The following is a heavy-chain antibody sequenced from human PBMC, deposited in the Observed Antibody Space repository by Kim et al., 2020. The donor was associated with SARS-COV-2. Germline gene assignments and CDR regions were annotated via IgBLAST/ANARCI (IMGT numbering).Heavy chain of an antibody. V-gene: IGHV5-10-1*01. D-gene: IGHD6-13*01. CDR1: GYSFTSYW. Sequence: GASLKISCKGSGYSFTSYWISWVRQMPGKGLEWMGRIDPSDSYTNYSPSFQGHVTISADKSISTAYLQWSSLKASDTAMYYCARLLHGGIAAAGTDYWGQGTLVTVSS. J-gene: IGHJ4*02. CDR2: IDPSDSYT. CDR3: ARLLHGGIAAAGTDY.